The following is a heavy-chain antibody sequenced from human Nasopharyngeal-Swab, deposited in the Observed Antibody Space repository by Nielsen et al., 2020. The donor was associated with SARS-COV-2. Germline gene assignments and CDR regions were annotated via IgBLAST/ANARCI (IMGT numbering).Heavy chain of an antibody. CDR2: IKSKTDGGTT. V-gene: IGHV3-15*01. CDR3: TTEDSSSWYWFDP. Sequence: GESLKISCAASGFTFSNAWMSRVRQAPGKGLEWVGRIKSKTDGGTTDYAAPVKGRFTISRDDSKNTLYLQMNSLKTEDTAVYYCTTEDSSSWYWFDPWGQGTLVTVSS. D-gene: IGHD6-13*01. CDR1: GFTFSNAW. J-gene: IGHJ5*02.